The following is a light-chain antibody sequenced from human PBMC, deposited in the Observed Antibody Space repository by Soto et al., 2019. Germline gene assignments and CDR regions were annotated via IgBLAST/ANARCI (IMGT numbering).Light chain of an antibody. CDR2: WAS. CDR1: QSLFHNSNNKNC. Sequence: DIVLTQSPDSLALSLGERATINCKSSQSLFHNSNNKNCLAWYRQKPGQPPELLIYWASTREFGVPDRFSGSGFGTDFTLTLSSLQAEDVAVYYCQQYYSPLTTFGQGTRLEIK. V-gene: IGKV4-1*01. J-gene: IGKJ2*01. CDR3: QQYYSPLTT.